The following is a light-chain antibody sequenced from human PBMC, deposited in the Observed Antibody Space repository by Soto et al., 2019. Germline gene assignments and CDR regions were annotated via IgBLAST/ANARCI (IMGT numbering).Light chain of an antibody. J-gene: IGLJ1*01. CDR2: DVS. CDR1: SSDVGTYNY. Sequence: QSALTQPASVSGSPGQSITISCTGTSSDVGTYNYVSWYQQYPGKAPKLMIYDVSNRPSGVSNRFSGSKSGNTASLTISGLQAEDEADYYCSSYTGSSTYVFGTGTKVTVL. V-gene: IGLV2-14*01. CDR3: SSYTGSSTYV.